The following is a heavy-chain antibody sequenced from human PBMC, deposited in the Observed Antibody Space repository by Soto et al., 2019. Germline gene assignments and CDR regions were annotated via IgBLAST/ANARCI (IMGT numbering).Heavy chain of an antibody. CDR3: ASPTREWLPPARDYYYGMDV. CDR1: GGTFSSYA. Sequence: QVQLVQSGAEVKKPGSSVKVSCKASGGTFSSYAISWVRQAPGQGLEWMGGIIPIFGTANYAQKFQGRVTITEDKSTSTAYMELSSVRSEDTAVYYCASPTREWLPPARDYYYGMDVWGQGTTVTVSS. V-gene: IGHV1-69*06. D-gene: IGHD3-3*01. J-gene: IGHJ6*02. CDR2: IIPIFGTA.